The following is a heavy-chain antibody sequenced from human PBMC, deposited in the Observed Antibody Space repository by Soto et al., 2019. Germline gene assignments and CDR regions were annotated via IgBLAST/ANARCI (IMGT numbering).Heavy chain of an antibody. Sequence: SVKVSCKASGGTFSSYAISWVRQAPGQGLEWMGGIIPIFGTANYAQKFQGRVTITADESTSTAYMELSSLRSEDTAVYYCARVPRYYDFWICYPAYYYYYVMDVCGQGTTVTVSS. D-gene: IGHD3-3*01. J-gene: IGHJ6*02. V-gene: IGHV1-69*13. CDR2: IIPIFGTA. CDR3: ARVPRYYDFWICYPAYYYYYVMDV. CDR1: GGTFSSYA.